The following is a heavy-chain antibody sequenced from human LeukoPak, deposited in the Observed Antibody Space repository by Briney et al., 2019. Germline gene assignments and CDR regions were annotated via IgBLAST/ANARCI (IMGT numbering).Heavy chain of an antibody. Sequence: GGSLRLSCAASGFTFSKAWMSWVRQAPGRGLGWVGRIKSETYGETTDYAAPVKGRFTISRDDSKNTLSLQMNGLKTEDTAVYYCTTDYYDRVGYSSYYWGQGTLVTVSS. D-gene: IGHD3-22*01. CDR1: GFTFSKAW. J-gene: IGHJ4*02. V-gene: IGHV3-15*01. CDR3: TTDYYDRVGYSSYY. CDR2: IKSETYGETT.